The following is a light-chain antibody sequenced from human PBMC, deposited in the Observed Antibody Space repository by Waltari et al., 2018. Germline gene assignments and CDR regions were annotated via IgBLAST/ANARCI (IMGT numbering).Light chain of an antibody. CDR2: GAS. V-gene: IGKV3-20*01. J-gene: IGKJ1*01. CDR3: QHYVRLPAT. Sequence: EIVLTQSPGTLSLSPGERATLSSRASHSVRGSLAWYQQKAGRAARLLIYGASSRATGIPERFSGSGSGTDFSLTISRLEPADFAVYYCQHYVRLPATFGQGTKVEI. CDR1: HSVRGS.